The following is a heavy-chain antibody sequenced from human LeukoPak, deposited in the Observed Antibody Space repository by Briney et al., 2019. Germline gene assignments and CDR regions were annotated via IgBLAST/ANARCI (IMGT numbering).Heavy chain of an antibody. J-gene: IGHJ3*02. D-gene: IGHD5-24*01. V-gene: IGHV4-39*07. Sequence: PSETLSLTCTVSGGSISSSSYYWGWIRQPPGKGLEWIGSIYYSGSTYYNPSLKSRVTISLDTPKNQFSLKLSSVTAADTAIYYCACRDARDTNAFDIWGQGTMVTVSS. CDR1: GGSISSSSYY. CDR2: IYYSGST. CDR3: ACRDARDTNAFDI.